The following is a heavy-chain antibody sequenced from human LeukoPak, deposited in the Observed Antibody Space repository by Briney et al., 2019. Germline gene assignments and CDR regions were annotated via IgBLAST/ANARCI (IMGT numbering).Heavy chain of an antibody. V-gene: IGHV4-38-2*02. J-gene: IGHJ4*02. CDR3: ARAPIQYHFDY. Sequence: PSETLSLTCTVSGYSISSGYYWGWIRQPPGKGLEWIGSIYHTGSTYYNPSLKSRVTISVDTSKNQFSLKLSSVTAADTAAYYCARAPIQYHFDYWGQGTLVTVSS. D-gene: IGHD4-11*01. CDR1: GYSISSGYY. CDR2: IYHTGST.